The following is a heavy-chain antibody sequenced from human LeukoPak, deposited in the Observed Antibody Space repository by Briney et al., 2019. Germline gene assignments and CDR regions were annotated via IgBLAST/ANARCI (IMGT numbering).Heavy chain of an antibody. CDR2: ISSSSSYI. CDR3: AREGGRTYYYFDY. Sequence: PGGSLRLSCAASGFTFSSYSMNWVRQAPGKGLEWVSSISSSSSYIYYADSVKGRFTISRDNAKNSLYLQMNSLRAEDTAVYYCAREGGRTYYYFDYRGQGTLVTVSS. J-gene: IGHJ4*02. V-gene: IGHV3-21*01. CDR1: GFTFSSYS. D-gene: IGHD1-26*01.